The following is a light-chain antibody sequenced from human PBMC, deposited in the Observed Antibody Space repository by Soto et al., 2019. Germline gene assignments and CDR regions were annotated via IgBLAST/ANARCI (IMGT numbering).Light chain of an antibody. Sequence: QSVLTQPPSVSGAPGQRVTISCTGSSSNIWSGYDVHWYQQLPGTAPKLLIYGNSNRPSGVPDRFSGSKSGTSASLAITWLQAEDEADYYCQSHDSSLSGYGFGTGTKVTVL. CDR1: SSNIWSGYD. V-gene: IGLV1-40*01. J-gene: IGLJ1*01. CDR3: QSHDSSLSGYG. CDR2: GNS.